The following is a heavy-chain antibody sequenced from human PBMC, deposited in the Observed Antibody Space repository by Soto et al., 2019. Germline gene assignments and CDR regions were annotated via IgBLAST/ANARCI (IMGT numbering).Heavy chain of an antibody. D-gene: IGHD6-19*01. CDR2: IYTSGST. Sequence: SETLSLTCTGSGGSISIYYWSWIRQPAGKGLEWIGCIYTSGSTNYNPSLKSRVTMSVDTSKNQFSLKLRSVTAADTAVYYCAKGRESSGWYLGWFDPWGQGTQVTVSS. CDR3: AKGRESSGWYLGWFDP. J-gene: IGHJ5*02. CDR1: GGSISIYY. V-gene: IGHV4-4*07.